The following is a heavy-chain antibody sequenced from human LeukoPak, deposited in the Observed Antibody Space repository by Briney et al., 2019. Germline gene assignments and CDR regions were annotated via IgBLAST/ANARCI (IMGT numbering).Heavy chain of an antibody. CDR1: GFTFSSYS. Sequence: GGSLRLSCAASGFTFSSYSMNWVRQAPGKGLEWVSSINSSSSYIYYADSVKGRFTISRDNAKNSLYLQMNSLRAEDTAVYYCARAYYYDSSGYPPLDAFDIWGQGTMVTVSS. CDR3: ARAYYYDSSGYPPLDAFDI. CDR2: INSSSSYI. D-gene: IGHD3-22*01. V-gene: IGHV3-21*01. J-gene: IGHJ3*02.